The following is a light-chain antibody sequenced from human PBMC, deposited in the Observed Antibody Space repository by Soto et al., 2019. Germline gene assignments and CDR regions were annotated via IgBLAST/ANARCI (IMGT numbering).Light chain of an antibody. CDR3: QQYYSTPRT. Sequence: DSVMTQSPDSLAVSLGERATINCGSSQSVLYSSNNKNYLAWYQQKPGQPPKLLIYWASTRESGVPDRFSGSGSGTDFTLTISSLQAEDVAVYYCQQYYSTPRTFGQGTKLEIK. CDR2: WAS. J-gene: IGKJ2*02. CDR1: QSVLYSSNNKNY. V-gene: IGKV4-1*01.